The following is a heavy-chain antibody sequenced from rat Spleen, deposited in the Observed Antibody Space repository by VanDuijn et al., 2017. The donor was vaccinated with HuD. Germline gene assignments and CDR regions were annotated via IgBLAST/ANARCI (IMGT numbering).Heavy chain of an antibody. V-gene: IGHV5-31*01. J-gene: IGHJ3*01. D-gene: IGHD1-2*01. CDR2: ITNTGGST. CDR3: TTRPYYSSLNWFPY. Sequence: EVQLVESGGGLVQPGRSLKLSCVASGFTFNNYWMTWIRQAPGKGLEWVTSITNTGGSTYYPDSVKGRFTISRDNAKSTLYLQMNSLRSDDTATYYCTTRPYYSSLNWFPYWGQGTLVTVSS. CDR1: GFTFNNYW.